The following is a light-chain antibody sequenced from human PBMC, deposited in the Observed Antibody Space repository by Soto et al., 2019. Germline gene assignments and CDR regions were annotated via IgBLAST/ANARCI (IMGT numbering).Light chain of an antibody. V-gene: IGKV1-5*03. CDR2: KAS. J-gene: IGKJ1*01. Sequence: DVQMTQSPSTLSGSVGDRVTITCRASQTISSWLAWYQQKPGKAPKLLIYKASTLKSGVPSRFSASVSGTEFTLTISSLQPDDFATYYCQHYNSHSEAFGQGTKVDIK. CDR3: QHYNSHSEA. CDR1: QTISSW.